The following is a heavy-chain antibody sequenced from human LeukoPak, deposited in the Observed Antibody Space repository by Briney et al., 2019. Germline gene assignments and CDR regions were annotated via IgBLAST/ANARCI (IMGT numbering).Heavy chain of an antibody. CDR2: INPNSGGT. V-gene: IGHV1-2*02. D-gene: IGHD6-19*01. CDR3: ARVPAVAGLYTFDY. CDR1: GYTFTGYY. J-gene: IGHJ4*02. Sequence: ASVKVSCKASGYTFTGYYMHWVRQAPGQGLEWVGWINPNSGGTNYAQKFQGRVTMTRDTSISTAYMELSRLRSDDTAVYYCARVPAVAGLYTFDYWGQGTLVTVSS.